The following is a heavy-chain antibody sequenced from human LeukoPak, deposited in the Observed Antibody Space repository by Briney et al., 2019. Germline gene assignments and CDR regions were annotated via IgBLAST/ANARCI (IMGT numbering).Heavy chain of an antibody. Sequence: NPSDTLSLTCTVSGGSISSSSYYCGWIRQPPGKGLEWIGSIYYSGSTYYNPSLKSRVTISVDTSKNQFSLKLSSVTAADTAVYYCASTMVRGVDYWGQGTLVTVSS. CDR2: IYYSGST. CDR1: GGSISSSSYY. J-gene: IGHJ4*02. V-gene: IGHV4-39*01. D-gene: IGHD3-10*01. CDR3: ASTMVRGVDY.